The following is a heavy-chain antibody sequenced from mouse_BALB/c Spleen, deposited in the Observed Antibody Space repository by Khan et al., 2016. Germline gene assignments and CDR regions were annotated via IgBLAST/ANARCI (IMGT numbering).Heavy chain of an antibody. CDR3: ARSQLRLRFAY. D-gene: IGHD1-2*01. CDR1: GYTFTDYY. J-gene: IGHJ3*01. Sequence: QVQLQQSGPELVKPGASVKISCKASGYTFTDYYVNWVKQKPGQGLEWIGWIYPGSGNTKYNEKFKGKATLTVDTSSSTAYMQLSSLTSEDTSVYLCARSQLRLRFAYWGQGTLVTVSA. CDR2: IYPGSGNT. V-gene: IGHV1-84*02.